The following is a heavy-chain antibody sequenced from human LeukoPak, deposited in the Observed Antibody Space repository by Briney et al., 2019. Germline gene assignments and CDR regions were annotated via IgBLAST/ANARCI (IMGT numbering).Heavy chain of an antibody. CDR3: AELGITMIGGV. D-gene: IGHD3-10*02. J-gene: IGHJ6*04. CDR2: VRYDSSNK. CDR1: GFTFSGYG. Sequence: GGSLRLSCAASGFTFSGYGMHWVRQAPGKGLEWVAFVRYDSSNKYYADSVKGRFTVSRDNSKSMLYLQMNSLRAEDTAVYYCAELGITMIGGVWGKGTTVTISS. V-gene: IGHV3-30*02.